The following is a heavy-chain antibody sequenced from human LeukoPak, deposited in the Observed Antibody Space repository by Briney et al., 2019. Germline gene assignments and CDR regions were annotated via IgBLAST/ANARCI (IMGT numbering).Heavy chain of an antibody. Sequence: GGSLRLSCSASGFTFSSYAMHWVRQVPGKGLEWVAVISYDGSNKYYADSVKGRFTISRDYSKKTLCLQMNSLRVEDTAVYYCAKEQCSGGSCYRGDNDYWGQGTLVTVSS. V-gene: IGHV3-30-3*01. D-gene: IGHD2-15*01. CDR1: GFTFSSYA. J-gene: IGHJ4*02. CDR2: ISYDGSNK. CDR3: AKEQCSGGSCYRGDNDY.